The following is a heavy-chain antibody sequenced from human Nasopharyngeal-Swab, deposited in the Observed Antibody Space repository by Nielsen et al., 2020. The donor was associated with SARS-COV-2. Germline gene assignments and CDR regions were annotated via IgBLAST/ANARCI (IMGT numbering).Heavy chain of an antibody. J-gene: IGHJ6*04. CDR3: PRGSGWYHYYYYYGMDV. V-gene: IGHV3-30-3*01. CDR1: GFTFSSYA. Sequence: GESLKISCAASGFTFSSYAMHWVRQAPGKGLEWVAVISYDGSNKYYADSVKGRFTISRDNSKNTLYLQMNSLRAEDTAVYYCPRGSGWYHYYYYYGMDVWGTGTTVTVSS. D-gene: IGHD6-19*01. CDR2: ISYDGSNK.